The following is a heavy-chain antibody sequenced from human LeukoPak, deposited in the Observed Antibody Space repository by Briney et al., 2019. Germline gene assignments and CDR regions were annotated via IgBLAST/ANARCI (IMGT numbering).Heavy chain of an antibody. CDR3: ARDTRYCSGGGCYVGYYFDY. CDR1: GFTFSSYE. CDR2: ISSSGSTI. Sequence: GGSLRLSCAASGFTFSSYEMNWVRHAPGNGLESVSYISSSGSTIYYADSVKGRFTISRDNAKNSLFLQMNSLRAEDTAVYYCARDTRYCSGGGCYVGYYFDYWGQGTLVTVSS. J-gene: IGHJ4*02. D-gene: IGHD2-15*01. V-gene: IGHV3-48*03.